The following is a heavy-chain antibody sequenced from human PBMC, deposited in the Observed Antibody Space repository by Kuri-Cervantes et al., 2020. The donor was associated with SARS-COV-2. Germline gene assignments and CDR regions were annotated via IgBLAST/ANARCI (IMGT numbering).Heavy chain of an antibody. CDR2: IYWNDDK. CDR1: GFSLSTSGVG. V-gene: IGHV2-5*01. J-gene: IGHJ4*02. CDR3: AHRGLRCFDWLLPFDY. D-gene: IGHD3-9*01. Sequence: SGPTLVKPTQTLTLTCTFSGFSLSTSGVGVGWIRQPPGKALEWLALIYWNDDKRYSPSLKSRLTITKDTSKNQVVLTMTNMDPVDTATYYCAHRGLRCFDWLLPFDYWGQGTLVTVSS.